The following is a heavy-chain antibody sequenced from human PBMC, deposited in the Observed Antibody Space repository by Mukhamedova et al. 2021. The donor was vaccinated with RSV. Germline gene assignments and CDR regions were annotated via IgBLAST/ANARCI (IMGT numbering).Heavy chain of an antibody. D-gene: IGHD4-17*01. V-gene: IGHV1-18*01. J-gene: IGHJ4*02. Sequence: NGNTNYAQKLQGRVTMTTDTSTSTAYMELRSLRSDDTAVYYCARRLDYGDFDYLGQGTLVTVSS. CDR3: ARRLDYGDFDY. CDR2: NGNT.